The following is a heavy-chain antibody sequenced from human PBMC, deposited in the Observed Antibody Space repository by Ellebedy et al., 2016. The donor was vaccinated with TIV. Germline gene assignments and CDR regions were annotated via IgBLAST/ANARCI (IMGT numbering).Heavy chain of an antibody. CDR3: ARDRDGDPLDL. CDR2: IIPILGIT. CDR1: GGTFNTYA. Sequence: ASVKVSCKASGGTFNTYAINWVRQAPGQGLECMGRIIPILGITNYAQKFQGRVTITADISMSTVYMELNSLRSEDTAVYYCARDRDGDPLDLWGQGTLVTVSS. J-gene: IGHJ5*02. V-gene: IGHV1-69*04. D-gene: IGHD4-17*01.